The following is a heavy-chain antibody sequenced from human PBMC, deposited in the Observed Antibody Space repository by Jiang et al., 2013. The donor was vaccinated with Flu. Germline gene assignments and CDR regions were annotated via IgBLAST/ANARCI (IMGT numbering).Heavy chain of an antibody. Sequence: KPSETLSLICTVSGDSISSSNYYWGWIRRPPGKGAGVDWDYLFLYGGTYYNPSLKSRVTISADTSKNLFSLRLRSVTAADTAVYYCAGASYSYGSAYYFDIWGRGTLVTVSS. CDR2: LFLYGGT. CDR3: AGASYSYGSAYYFDI. CDR1: GDSISSSNYY. D-gene: IGHD5-18*01. V-gene: IGHV4-39*01. J-gene: IGHJ2*01.